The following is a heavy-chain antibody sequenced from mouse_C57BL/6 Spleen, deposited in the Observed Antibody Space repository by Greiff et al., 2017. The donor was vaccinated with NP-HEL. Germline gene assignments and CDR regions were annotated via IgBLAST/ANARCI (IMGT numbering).Heavy chain of an antibody. CDR3: ARWITTVVATDY. V-gene: IGHV1-82*01. J-gene: IGHJ2*01. CDR1: GYAFSSSW. Sequence: LVESGPELVKPGASVKISCKASGYAFSSSWMNWVKQRPGKGLEWIGRIYPGDGDTNYNGKFKGKATLTADKSSSTAYMQLSSLTSEDSAVYFCARWITTVVATDYWGQGTTLTVSS. CDR2: IYPGDGDT. D-gene: IGHD1-1*01.